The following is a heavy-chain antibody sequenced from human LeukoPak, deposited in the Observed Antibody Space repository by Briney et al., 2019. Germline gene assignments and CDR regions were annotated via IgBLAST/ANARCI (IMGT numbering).Heavy chain of an antibody. CDR2: IDPSDSYT. Sequence: GESLKISSKGSGYRFTSYWIDWVRQMPGKGLEWMGRIDPSDSYTNYSPSFQGHVTISADNSISTAYLQWSGLKASDTAMFYCARRATSVRGIPLFDYWGQGTLVTVSS. CDR1: GYRFTSYW. J-gene: IGHJ4*02. V-gene: IGHV5-10-1*01. D-gene: IGHD3-10*01. CDR3: ARRATSVRGIPLFDY.